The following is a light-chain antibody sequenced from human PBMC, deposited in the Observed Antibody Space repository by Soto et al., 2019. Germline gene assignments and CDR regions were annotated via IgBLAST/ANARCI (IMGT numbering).Light chain of an antibody. CDR2: DAS. CDR1: QSVRNY. V-gene: IGKV3-11*01. Sequence: EIVLTQSPATLSLSPGERATLSCRASQSVRNYLAWYQQKPGQAPRLLIYDASNRATGIPARFSGSGSGTDFTLTISSLEPEDFAVYYCHHRRNWWTFGQGTKVELK. CDR3: HHRRNWWT. J-gene: IGKJ1*01.